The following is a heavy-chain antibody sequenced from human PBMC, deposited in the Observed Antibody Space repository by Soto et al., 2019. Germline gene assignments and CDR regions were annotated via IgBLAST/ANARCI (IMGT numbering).Heavy chain of an antibody. D-gene: IGHD4-17*01. CDR1: RFSLNTYG. J-gene: IGHJ6*02. CDR3: AKNSYGGSWNFGLDV. CDR2: LSASGSGS. V-gene: IGHV3-23*01. Sequence: EARLLESGGGLVQPGGSLRLSCTTSRFSLNTYGMTWVRRAPGKGLEWVSTLSASGSGSYYGESVKGRFTVSRDNSQNTLYLQMNSLREEDTAVYYCAKNSYGGSWNFGLDVWGQGTTVTVSS.